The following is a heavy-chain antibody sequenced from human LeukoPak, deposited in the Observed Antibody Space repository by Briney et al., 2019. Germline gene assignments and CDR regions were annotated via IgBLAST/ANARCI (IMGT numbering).Heavy chain of an antibody. D-gene: IGHD2-8*02. Sequence: GESLKISCKGPGYSFTSYWIGWVRQMPGKGLEWMGVIHPGDSNTRYRPSLQGHVTITADTSISTAYLQWSSLKASDTAIYYCTRRGSNCTGGSCFDYWGQGTLVTVSS. V-gene: IGHV5-51*01. CDR1: GYSFTSYW. CDR2: IHPGDSNT. CDR3: TRRGSNCTGGSCFDY. J-gene: IGHJ4*02.